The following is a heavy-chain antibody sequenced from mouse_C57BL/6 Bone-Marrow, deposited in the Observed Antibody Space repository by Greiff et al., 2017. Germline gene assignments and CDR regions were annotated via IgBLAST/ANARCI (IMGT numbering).Heavy chain of an antibody. CDR2: RWSGGST. CDR1: GFSLTSYG. V-gene: IGHV2-2*01. CDR3: ARNRRIHYYGSSSYYFDY. J-gene: IGHJ2*01. Sequence: VQLQESGPGLVQPSQSLSITCTVSGFSLTSYGVHWVRQSPGKGLEWLGVRWSGGSTDYNAAFISRLSISKDNSKSQVFFKMNSLQADDTAIYYCARNRRIHYYGSSSYYFDYWGQGTTLTVSS. D-gene: IGHD1-1*01.